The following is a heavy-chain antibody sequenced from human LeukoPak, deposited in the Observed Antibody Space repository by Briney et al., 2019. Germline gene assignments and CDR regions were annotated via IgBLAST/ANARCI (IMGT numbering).Heavy chain of an antibody. V-gene: IGHV3-23*01. D-gene: IGHD3-3*02. CDR1: GFTFSSYA. J-gene: IGHJ4*02. CDR2: ISGSGGST. CDR3: AKDRIPHLRSGVPFDY. Sequence: GGSLRLSCAASGFTFSSYAMSWVRQAPGKGLEWVSAISGSGGSTYYADSVKGRFTISRDNSKNTLYLQMNSLRAEDTAVYYCAKDRIPHLRSGVPFDYWGQGTLVTVSS.